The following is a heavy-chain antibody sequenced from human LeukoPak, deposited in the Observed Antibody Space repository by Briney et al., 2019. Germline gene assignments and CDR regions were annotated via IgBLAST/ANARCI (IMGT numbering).Heavy chain of an antibody. V-gene: IGHV3-23*01. CDR2: ISGNGVGT. Sequence: GGSLRLSCAASGFTFSRNAMNWVRQAPGKGLEWVASISGNGVGTYYADSAKGRFNISRDNSKNTLYLQMNSLRTEDTAVYHCAKDANYFDSGSYLIPFDFWGQGTLVTVSS. CDR3: AKDANYFDSGSYLIPFDF. CDR1: GFTFSRNA. J-gene: IGHJ4*02. D-gene: IGHD3-22*01.